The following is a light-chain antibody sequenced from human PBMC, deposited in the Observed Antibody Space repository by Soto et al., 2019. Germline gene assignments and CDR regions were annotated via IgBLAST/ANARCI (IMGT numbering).Light chain of an antibody. J-gene: IGKJ1*01. Sequence: EIVLTQSPGTLSLSPGERATLSCRASQSVSSSYLAWYQQKPDQAPRLLIYGASSRATGIPDRFSGSGSGTDFTLTISRLEPEDFAVYYCQQYGSSALTFGQGTKVEIK. CDR1: QSVSSSY. CDR3: QQYGSSALT. V-gene: IGKV3-20*01. CDR2: GAS.